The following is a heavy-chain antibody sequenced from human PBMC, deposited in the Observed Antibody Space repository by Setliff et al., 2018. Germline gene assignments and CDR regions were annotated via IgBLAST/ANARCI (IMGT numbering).Heavy chain of an antibody. D-gene: IGHD2-2*01. CDR1: GYTFTGYY. Sequence: ASVKVSCKASGYTFTGYYMHWVRQAPGQGLEWMGWINPNSGGTNYAQKFQGWVTMTRDTSISTAYMELSRLRSDDTAVYYCARVGCSSTSCPPSWGQGTLVTVSS. J-gene: IGHJ4*02. V-gene: IGHV1-2*04. CDR3: ARVGCSSTSCPPS. CDR2: INPNSGGT.